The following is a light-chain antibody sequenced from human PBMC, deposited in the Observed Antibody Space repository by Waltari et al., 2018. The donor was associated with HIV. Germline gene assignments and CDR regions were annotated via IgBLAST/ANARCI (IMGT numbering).Light chain of an antibody. Sequence: QSVLTQPPSASGTPGQGVPISCSGSSSNIGSNAVNWYRQLPGTAPKVLIYSNKQRPSGVPDRFSGSKSGTSASLAISGLQSEDDADYYCAAWDDSLNGLLFGGGTKLTVL. CDR2: SNK. CDR1: SSNIGSNA. J-gene: IGLJ2*01. CDR3: AAWDDSLNGLL. V-gene: IGLV1-44*01.